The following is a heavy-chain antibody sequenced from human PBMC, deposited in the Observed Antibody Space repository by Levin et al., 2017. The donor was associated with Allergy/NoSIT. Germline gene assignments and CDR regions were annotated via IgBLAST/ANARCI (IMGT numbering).Heavy chain of an antibody. Sequence: SQTLSLTCTVSGGSFISNSYYWAWVRQPPGKGLEWIGSIYYSGSTYYKPSLKSRVTISVDTSKNQFSLKVSSVTAADTAVYFCARHESTYYYGTGSHDAFDIWGQGTMVTVSS. J-gene: IGHJ3*02. CDR2: IYYSGST. CDR3: ARHESTYYYGTGSHDAFDI. CDR1: GGSFISNSYY. V-gene: IGHV4-39*01. D-gene: IGHD3-10*01.